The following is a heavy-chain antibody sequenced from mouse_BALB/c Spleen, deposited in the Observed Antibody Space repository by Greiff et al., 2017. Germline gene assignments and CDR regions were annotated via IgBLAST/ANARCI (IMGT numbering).Heavy chain of an antibody. CDR1: GYSFTSYW. Sequence: VQLQQSGTVLARPGASVKMSCKASGYSFTSYWMHWVKQRPGQGLEWIGAIYPGNSDTSYNQKFKGKAKLTAVTSASTAYMELSSLTNEDSAVYYCTETYYGKDDAMEYWGQGTTDTVST. D-gene: IGHD2-10*01. CDR3: TETYYGKDDAMEY. CDR2: IYPGNSDT. V-gene: IGHV1-5*01. J-gene: IGHJ4*01.